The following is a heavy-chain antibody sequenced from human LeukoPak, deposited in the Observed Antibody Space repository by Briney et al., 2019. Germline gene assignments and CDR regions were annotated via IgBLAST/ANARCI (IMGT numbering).Heavy chain of an antibody. CDR2: ISSSSSYI. Sequence: PGGSLRLSCAASGFTFSSYSMNWVRQAPGKGLEWVSSISSSSSYIYYADSVKGRFTISRDNAKNSLYLQMNSLRAEDTAVYYCARDLYYDFWSGYYTQNQYYYYGMDVWGQGTTVTVSS. V-gene: IGHV3-21*04. CDR1: GFTFSSYS. CDR3: ARDLYYDFWSGYYTQNQYYYYGMDV. J-gene: IGHJ6*02. D-gene: IGHD3-3*01.